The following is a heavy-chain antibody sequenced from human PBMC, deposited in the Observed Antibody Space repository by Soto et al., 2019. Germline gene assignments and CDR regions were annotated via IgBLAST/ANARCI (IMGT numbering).Heavy chain of an antibody. J-gene: IGHJ5*02. CDR3: ARRANWFDP. CDR2: IDTGSGNA. V-gene: IGHV1-3*04. CDR1: GYTFSSCA. Sequence: ASVKVSCKASGYTFSSCAIHWVRQAPGQRLEWMGWIDTGSGNAKYSLKFQGRVTFTRDTSASTVYVELSRLTSEDTAVYYCARRANWFDPWGQGTLVTVSS.